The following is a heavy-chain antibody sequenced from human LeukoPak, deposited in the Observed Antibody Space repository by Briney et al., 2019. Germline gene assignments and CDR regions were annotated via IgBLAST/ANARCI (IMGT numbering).Heavy chain of an antibody. D-gene: IGHD6-13*01. CDR2: IRYDGSNK. CDR3: AKRGDSRSWMYYYYYMDV. J-gene: IGHJ6*03. Sequence: PGGSLRLSCAASGFTFSCYGMHWVRQAPGRGLEWVAFIRYDGSNKYYADSVKGRFTISRDNSKNTLYLQMNSLRAEDTAVYYCAKRGDSRSWMYYYYYMDVWGKGTTVTISS. V-gene: IGHV3-30*02. CDR1: GFTFSCYG.